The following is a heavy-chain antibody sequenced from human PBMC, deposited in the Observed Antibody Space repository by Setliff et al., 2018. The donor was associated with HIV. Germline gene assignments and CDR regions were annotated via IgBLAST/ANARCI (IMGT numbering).Heavy chain of an antibody. J-gene: IGHJ6*03. CDR2: IYSGGTT. CDR3: ATARRDYYDRGRRSHYYIDV. V-gene: IGHV3-53*05. Sequence: GGSLRLSCAASGFTVSSNYMSWVRQAPGKGLEWVSVIYSGGTTYYADSVKGRFTISRDNSKNTLYLQMNSLRTEDTAVYYCATARRDYYDRGRRSHYYIDVWGKGTTVTVSS. CDR1: GFTVSSNY. D-gene: IGHD3-22*01.